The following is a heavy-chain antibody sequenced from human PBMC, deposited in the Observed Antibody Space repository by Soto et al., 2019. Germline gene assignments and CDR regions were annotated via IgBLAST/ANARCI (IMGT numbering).Heavy chain of an antibody. V-gene: IGHV2-5*01. J-gene: IGHJ1*01. D-gene: IGHD6-19*01. CDR3: AQVIAVDGEVGYSQH. Sequence: QITLKESGPTLVKPTQTLTLTCTFSGFSLSTSGVGVGWFRQPPGKALEWLALIYWNDDKRYSPSLKTRLTITNDTSKNQVVLTMTNMDPVDTATYYCAQVIAVDGEVGYSQHWGQGTLVTVSS. CDR1: GFSLSTSGVG. CDR2: IYWNDDK.